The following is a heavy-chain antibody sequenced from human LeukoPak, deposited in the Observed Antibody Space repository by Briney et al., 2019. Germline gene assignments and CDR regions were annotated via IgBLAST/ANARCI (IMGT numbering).Heavy chain of an antibody. Sequence: ASVKVSCKASGYTFTGYYMHWVRQAPGQGLEWMGWINPNSGGTNYAQKFQGRVTMTRNTSINTAYMELSGLRSDDTAVYYCARGGERANFYGLGSSPNWFDPWGQGTLVTVSS. CDR1: GYTFTGYY. J-gene: IGHJ5*02. CDR3: ARGGERANFYGLGSSPNWFDP. CDR2: INPNSGGT. D-gene: IGHD3-10*01. V-gene: IGHV1-2*02.